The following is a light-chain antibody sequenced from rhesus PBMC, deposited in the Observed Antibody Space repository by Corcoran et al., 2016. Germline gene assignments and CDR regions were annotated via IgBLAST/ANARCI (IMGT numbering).Light chain of an antibody. CDR2: SAS. Sequence: DIQMTQSPSSLSAAVGDTVTITWRASQGVRNYLACYQQKPGKAPKPLIISASTLESGAPSRYSGSGSVTAFTRTSSSLQPEDFATYSWHPHNSYPYSFGQGTKVEIK. V-gene: IGKV1S14*01. CDR3: HPHNSYPYS. J-gene: IGKJ2*01. CDR1: QGVRNY.